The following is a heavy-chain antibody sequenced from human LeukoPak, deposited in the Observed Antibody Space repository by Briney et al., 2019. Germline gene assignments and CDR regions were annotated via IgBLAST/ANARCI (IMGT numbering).Heavy chain of an antibody. CDR1: GLTFSSYA. Sequence: PGGSLRLSCAASGLTFSSYAMNWVRQAPGKGLEWVSAISGSGGGTYYADSVKGRFTISRDNSKNTLYLQMNSLRAEDTAVYYCAKDQPIPGTMKNWFDPWGQGTLVTVSS. V-gene: IGHV3-23*01. CDR2: ISGSGGGT. CDR3: AKDQPIPGTMKNWFDP. D-gene: IGHD1-20*01. J-gene: IGHJ5*02.